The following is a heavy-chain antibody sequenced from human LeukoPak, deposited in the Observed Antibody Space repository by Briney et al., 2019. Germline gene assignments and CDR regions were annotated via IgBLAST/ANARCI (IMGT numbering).Heavy chain of an antibody. Sequence: SETLSLTCTVSGGSISSYYWSWIRQPPGKGLGWIGYIYYSGTTNYNPSLKSRVTISVDTSKNQFSLKPSSVTAADTAVYYCARGVYIAAAQYGYWGQGTLVTVSS. CDR2: IYYSGTT. V-gene: IGHV4-59*01. J-gene: IGHJ4*02. CDR1: GGSISSYY. CDR3: ARGVYIAAAQYGY. D-gene: IGHD6-13*01.